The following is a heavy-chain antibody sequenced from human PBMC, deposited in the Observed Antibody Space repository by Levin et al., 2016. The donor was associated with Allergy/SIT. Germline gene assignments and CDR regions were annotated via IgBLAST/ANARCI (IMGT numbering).Heavy chain of an antibody. CDR3: AKLLAVTMTHPDSPADY. J-gene: IGHJ4*02. V-gene: IGHV3-23*01. D-gene: IGHD4-17*01. CDR2: INGGGDKT. CDR1: GFPFGSYG. Sequence: GGSLRLSCAASGFPFGSYGMSWVRQAPGMGPEWVSTINGGGDKTHYADSVTGRFTISRDNSRNTLYLQMNDLRAEDTALYYCAKLLAVTMTHPDSPADYWGQGTLVTVSS.